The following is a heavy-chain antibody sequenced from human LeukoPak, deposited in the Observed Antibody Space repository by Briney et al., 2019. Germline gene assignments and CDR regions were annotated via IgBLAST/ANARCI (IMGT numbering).Heavy chain of an antibody. V-gene: IGHV3-23*01. D-gene: IGHD5-24*01. CDR2: MSGSGGSI. CDR3: ARGAGYNYPYYFDY. J-gene: IGHJ4*02. CDR1: GFTFSSYA. Sequence: GGSLRLSCAASGFTFSSYAMSWVRQAPGKGLEWVSAMSGSGGSIYYADSVKGRFTISRDNSKNTLYLQMNSLRAEDTAVYYCARGAGYNYPYYFDYWGQGTLVTVSS.